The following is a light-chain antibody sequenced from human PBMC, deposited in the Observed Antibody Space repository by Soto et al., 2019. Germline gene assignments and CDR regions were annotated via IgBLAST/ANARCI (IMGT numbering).Light chain of an antibody. CDR1: SSDIGDSNS. CDR3: SSYTSSTTLV. CDR2: DVS. Sequence: QSVLTQPASVSGSPGQSIAVSCTGSSSDIGDSNSVSWYQHHPGKAPKLMIYDVSNRPSGVSNRFSGSKSGNTASLTISGLQAEDEADYYCSSYTSSTTLVFGGGTKVTVL. V-gene: IGLV2-14*03. J-gene: IGLJ2*01.